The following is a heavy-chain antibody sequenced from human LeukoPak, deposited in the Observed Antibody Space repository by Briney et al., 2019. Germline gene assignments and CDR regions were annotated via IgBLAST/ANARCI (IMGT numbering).Heavy chain of an antibody. J-gene: IGHJ3*02. CDR3: ARTYCSSTSCYHGAFDI. CDR2: IGLSDSYT. V-gene: IGHV5-10-1*01. D-gene: IGHD2-2*01. CDR1: GCSFTSYW. Sequence: GEPLKFSGKASGCSFTSYWISWVQEMRGKGLELMVMIGLSDSYTNYRTSFQGHVTISDDKSISTAYLQWSSLKASDTAMYYCARTYCSSTSCYHGAFDIWGQGTMVTVSS.